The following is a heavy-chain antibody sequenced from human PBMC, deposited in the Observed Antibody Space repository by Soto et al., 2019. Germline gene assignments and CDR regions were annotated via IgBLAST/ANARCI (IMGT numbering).Heavy chain of an antibody. CDR1: GGSISSSSNY. Sequence: PSETLSLTCTVSGGSISSSSNYWGWIRQPPGKGLEWIGSIYYSGSTYYNPSLKSRVTISVDTSTSKKQFSLNLSSVTAADTAVYYCARGHDYDAMDVWVQGTTVT. V-gene: IGHV4-39*01. CDR2: IYYSGST. CDR3: ARGHDYDAMDV. J-gene: IGHJ6*02.